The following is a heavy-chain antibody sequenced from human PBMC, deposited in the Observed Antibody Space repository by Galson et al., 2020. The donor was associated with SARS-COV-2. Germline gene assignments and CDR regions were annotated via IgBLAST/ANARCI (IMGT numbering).Heavy chain of an antibody. V-gene: IGHV1-24*01. J-gene: IGHJ5*02. CDR3: ATVLTRGTWFDP. CDR2: FDPEDGET. CDR1: EYTLSELS. D-gene: IGHD3-3*01. Sequence: ASVKVSCKLSEYTLSELSMHWVRQAPGKGLEWMGGFDPEDGETIYAQKFQGRVTMTEDTSTDTAYMELSSLRSEDTAVYYCATVLTRGTWFDPWGQGTLVTVSS.